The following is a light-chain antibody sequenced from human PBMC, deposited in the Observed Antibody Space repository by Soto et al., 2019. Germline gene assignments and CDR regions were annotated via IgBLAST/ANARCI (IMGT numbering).Light chain of an antibody. CDR3: QQYNGFWT. J-gene: IGKJ1*01. Sequence: DIQMTQSPSTLSASVGXRVTITCRASQSISGSLAWYQQKPGKAPKLLIYEASNLKSGVPSRFSGSGSGTEYNLTISSLQPDDTDSYYCQQYNGFWTFGQGTRVEIK. CDR2: EAS. CDR1: QSISGS. V-gene: IGKV1-5*03.